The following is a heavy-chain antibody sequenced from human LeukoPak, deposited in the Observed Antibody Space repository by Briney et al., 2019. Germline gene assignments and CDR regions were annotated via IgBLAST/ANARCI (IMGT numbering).Heavy chain of an antibody. CDR1: GFTFRTYW. CDR3: ARDGRTTMDV. V-gene: IGHV3-7*01. D-gene: IGHD1-14*01. Sequence: GGSLRLSCVGSGFTFRTYWMSWVRQAPGKGLEWVANIKYDGSQKDYLDSVKGRFTISGDNAKNSMFLEMNGLRVEDTAVYYCARDGRTTMDVWGRGTTVIVSS. J-gene: IGHJ6*02. CDR2: IKYDGSQK.